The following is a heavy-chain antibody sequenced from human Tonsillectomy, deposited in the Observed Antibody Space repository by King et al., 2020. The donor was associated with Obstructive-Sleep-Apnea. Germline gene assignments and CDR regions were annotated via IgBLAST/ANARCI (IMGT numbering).Heavy chain of an antibody. CDR2: VGGSGSGGST. CDR1: GFTFSSFA. V-gene: IGHV3-23*04. J-gene: IGHJ6*02. Sequence: VQLVESGGGLVQPGGSLRLSCAASGFTFSSFAMTWVRQAPGKGLEWVSTVGGSGSGGSTHYPDSLNGRFTISRDDSKNSLFLQMSSLRVDDTADYYCAKEGPIAVAPSFYYGMDVWGQGTTVTVSS. CDR3: AKEGPIAVAPSFYYGMDV. D-gene: IGHD6-19*01.